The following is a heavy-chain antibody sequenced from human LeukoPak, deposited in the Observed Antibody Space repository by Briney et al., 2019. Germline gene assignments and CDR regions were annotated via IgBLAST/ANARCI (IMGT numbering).Heavy chain of an antibody. Sequence: GRSLRLSCAASGFTFSSYAMHWVRQAPGKGLEWVAVISYDGSNKYYADSVKGRFTISRDNSKNTLYLQMNSLRAEDTAVYYCAKDLSGSYSRGFDYWGQGTLVTVSS. CDR3: AKDLSGSYSRGFDY. CDR1: GFTFSSYA. J-gene: IGHJ4*02. D-gene: IGHD1-26*01. V-gene: IGHV3-30-3*01. CDR2: ISYDGSNK.